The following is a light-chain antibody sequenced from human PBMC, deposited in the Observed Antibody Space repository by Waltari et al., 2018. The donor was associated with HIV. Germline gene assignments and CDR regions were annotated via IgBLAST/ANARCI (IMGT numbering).Light chain of an antibody. J-gene: IGLJ1*01. CDR2: DDR. Sequence: SYVLTQPPSVPVAPGQTARITCGGHDIGSQRVQWDQQKPGQAPVLVVYDDRDRPSGIPERFSGSNFGSTATLTISRVEAGDEADYYCQVWHRDSEHYVFGTGTKVTVL. V-gene: IGLV3-21*02. CDR3: QVWHRDSEHYV. CDR1: DIGSQR.